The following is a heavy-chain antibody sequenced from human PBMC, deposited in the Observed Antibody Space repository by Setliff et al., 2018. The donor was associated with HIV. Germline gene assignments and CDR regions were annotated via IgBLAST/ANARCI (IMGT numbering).Heavy chain of an antibody. Sequence: GGSLRLSCAASGFAFNNFWMSWVRQAPGKGLEWVANISQDGSEKNYVDSLKGRFTISRDTAKNSLYLQMNSLSVEDTAVYYCARDYWVAGLDYWGQGTLVTVSS. J-gene: IGHJ4*02. V-gene: IGHV3-7*01. CDR3: ARDYWVAGLDY. D-gene: IGHD6-19*01. CDR2: ISQDGSEK. CDR1: GFAFNNFW.